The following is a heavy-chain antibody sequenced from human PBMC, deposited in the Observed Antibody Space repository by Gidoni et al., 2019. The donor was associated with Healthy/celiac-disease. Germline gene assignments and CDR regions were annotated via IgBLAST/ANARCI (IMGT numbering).Heavy chain of an antibody. Sequence: QVQLVESGGGGVQPGRSLRLSRAASGFTFSNYGIHWVCQAPDKGLEWVAVISHDESNKFYADSVKGRFTISRDNSKDTLFLQMDSLRAEDTAVYYCAKAATGTFDYWGPGTLVTVSS. V-gene: IGHV3-30*18. J-gene: IGHJ4*02. CDR2: ISHDESNK. CDR3: AKAATGTFDY. D-gene: IGHD1-1*01. CDR1: GFTFSNYG.